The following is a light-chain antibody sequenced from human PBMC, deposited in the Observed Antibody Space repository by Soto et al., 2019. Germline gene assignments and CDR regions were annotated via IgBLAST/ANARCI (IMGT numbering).Light chain of an antibody. CDR1: QNVNSY. CDR2: DAS. Sequence: EIVLTQSPATLSLSPGERATLSCRASQNVNSYLAWYQQKPGQAPRLLIYDASNRATGIPARFSGSGSGTDFTLTISSLEPEDFAVYYCQQRRNWPPEITFGQGTRLEIK. CDR3: QQRRNWPPEIT. V-gene: IGKV3-11*01. J-gene: IGKJ5*01.